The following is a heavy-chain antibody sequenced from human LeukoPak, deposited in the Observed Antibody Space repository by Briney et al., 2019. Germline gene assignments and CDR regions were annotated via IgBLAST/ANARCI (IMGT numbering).Heavy chain of an antibody. V-gene: IGHV1-2*02. Sequence: ASVKVSCKASGYTFTGYYMHWVRQAPGQGLEWMGWINPNSGGTNYAQKFQGRVTMTRDTSISTAYMELSRLRSDDTAVYYCARAGDYDFWSGSLDYWGQGTLVTVSS. D-gene: IGHD3-3*01. J-gene: IGHJ4*02. CDR2: INPNSGGT. CDR3: ARAGDYDFWSGSLDY. CDR1: GYTFTGYY.